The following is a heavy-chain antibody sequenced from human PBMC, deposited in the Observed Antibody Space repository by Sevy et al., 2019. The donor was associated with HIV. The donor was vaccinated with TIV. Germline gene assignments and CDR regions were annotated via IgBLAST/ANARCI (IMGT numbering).Heavy chain of an antibody. CDR2: IYYSGST. V-gene: IGHV4-61*01. D-gene: IGHD6-19*01. CDR3: ARVFFDDSSGWYGYYYYYGMDV. J-gene: IGHJ6*02. CDR1: GGSVSSGSYY. Sequence: SETLSLTCTVSGGSVSSGSYYWSWIRQPPGKGLEWIGYIYYSGSTNYNPSLKSRVTISVDTSKNQFSLKLSSVTAADTAVYYCARVFFDDSSGWYGYYYYYGMDVWGQGTTVTVSS.